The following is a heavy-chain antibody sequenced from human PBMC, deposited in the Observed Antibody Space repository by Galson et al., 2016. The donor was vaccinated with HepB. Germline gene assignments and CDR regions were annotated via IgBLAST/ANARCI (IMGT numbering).Heavy chain of an antibody. V-gene: IGHV3-23*01. Sequence: SLRLSCAASGFTFSRFWMNWVRQAPGKGLEWVSTICGSCGDIDYADSVQGRFPISRDNSQRTLTLQRNSLRAEDTATYYCAIDPSHGIGNPFALWGQGTLVTVSS. J-gene: IGHJ4*02. D-gene: IGHD1-26*01. CDR3: AIDPSHGIGNPFAL. CDR2: ICGSCGDI. CDR1: GFTFSRFW.